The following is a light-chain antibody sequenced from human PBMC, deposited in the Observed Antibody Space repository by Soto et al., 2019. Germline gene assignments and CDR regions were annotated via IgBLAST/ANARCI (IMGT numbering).Light chain of an antibody. CDR1: SSDVAGYNF. CDR2: DVS. CDR3: SSYTSSNIHDVV. Sequence: QSALTQPASVSGSPGQSITISCTGTSSDVAGYNFVSWYQQHPGKAPKVMIYDVSYRPSGVSNRFSGSKSGNTASLTISGLRAEDEDDYYCSSYTSSNIHDVVFGGGTKLTVL. V-gene: IGLV2-14*03. J-gene: IGLJ2*01.